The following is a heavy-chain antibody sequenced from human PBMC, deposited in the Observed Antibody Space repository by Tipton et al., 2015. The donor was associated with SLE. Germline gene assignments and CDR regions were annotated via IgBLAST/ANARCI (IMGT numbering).Heavy chain of an antibody. J-gene: IGHJ6*02. CDR3: ARVRVYYDDSSPYGMDV. Sequence: TLSLTCAVYGGSLSGYYWSWIRQPPGKGLEWIGEINQSGIDQSGSTYYNPPPKSRVTISVDTSKNQVSLEVASLTAADTAVYYCARVRVYYDDSSPYGMDVWDQG. CDR2: INQSGIDQSGST. V-gene: IGHV4-34*01. D-gene: IGHD3-10*01. CDR1: GGSLSGYY.